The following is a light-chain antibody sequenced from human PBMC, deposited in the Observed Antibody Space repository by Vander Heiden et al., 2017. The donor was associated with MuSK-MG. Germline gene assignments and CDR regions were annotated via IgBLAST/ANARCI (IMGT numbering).Light chain of an antibody. J-gene: IGLJ1*01. CDR1: SSNIGSNT. Sequence: QSVLTQPPSASGTPGQRVAISCSGSSSNIGSNTVTWYQQLPGRAPKILIHGESQRPSGVPDRFSGSKSGTSASLAISGLQSEDEADYYCATWDDSLSIYVFGSGTKVTAL. V-gene: IGLV1-44*01. CDR2: GES. CDR3: ATWDDSLSIYV.